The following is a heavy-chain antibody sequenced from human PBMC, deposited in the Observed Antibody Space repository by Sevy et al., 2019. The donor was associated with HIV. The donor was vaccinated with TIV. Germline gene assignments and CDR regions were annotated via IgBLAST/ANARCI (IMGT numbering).Heavy chain of an antibody. D-gene: IGHD6-19*01. CDR1: GFTFSRYS. CDR3: VRGSVAVVAGNYFDY. J-gene: IGHJ4*02. V-gene: IGHV3-21*01. CDR2: ISSGNSYI. Sequence: GESLKISCGASGFTFSRYSMNWVRQAPGKGLEWVSSISSGNSYIYYADAVKGRFTISRDNAKNSLYLHMNSLRAAETAVYYCVRGSVAVVAGNYFDYWGQGILVTVSS.